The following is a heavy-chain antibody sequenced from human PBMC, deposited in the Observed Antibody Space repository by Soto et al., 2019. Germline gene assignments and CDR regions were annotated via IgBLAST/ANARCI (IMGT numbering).Heavy chain of an antibody. V-gene: IGHV1-46*01. CDR3: ARGDIVLVPASEGNWFDP. D-gene: IGHD2-2*01. J-gene: IGHJ5*02. Sequence: ASVKVSCKASAYSFTTYHIHWVRQAPGQGLEWMGLINPDAGATNYAQRFQGRLRLTRDTSTSTVYMELRSLRSDDTAVYFCARGDIVLVPASEGNWFDPWGQGTLVTVSS. CDR1: AYSFTTYH. CDR2: INPDAGAT.